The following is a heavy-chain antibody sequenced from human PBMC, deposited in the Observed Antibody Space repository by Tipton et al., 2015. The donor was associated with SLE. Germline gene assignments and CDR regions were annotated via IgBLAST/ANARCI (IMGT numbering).Heavy chain of an antibody. D-gene: IGHD2-21*01. CDR3: ASGGGCGGDCFDWYFDL. J-gene: IGHJ2*01. CDR2: IYYSGST. Sequence: TLSLTCTVSGGSISSHYWGWIRQPPGKGLEWIGSIYYSGSTYYNPSLKSRVTISVDTSKNQFSLKLSSVTAADTAVYYCASGGGCGGDCFDWYFDLWGRGTLVTVSS. V-gene: IGHV4-39*01. CDR1: GGSISSHY.